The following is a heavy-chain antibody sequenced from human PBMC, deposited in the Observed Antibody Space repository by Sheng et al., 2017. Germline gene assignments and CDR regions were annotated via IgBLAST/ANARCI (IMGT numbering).Heavy chain of an antibody. V-gene: IGHV3-72*01. J-gene: IGHJ6*02. CDR1: GFTFSDHY. CDR2: IRNKDKKYTT. Sequence: EVQLVESGGGLVQPGGSLRLSCAASGFTFSDHYMDWVRQAPGKGLEWVGRIRNKDKKYTTEYAASVRGRFTVSRDDLKNSLYLQMNSLKTEDTAVYYCTGQRETAADLDVWGQGTTVTVSS. CDR3: TGQRETAADLDV. D-gene: IGHD5-18*01.